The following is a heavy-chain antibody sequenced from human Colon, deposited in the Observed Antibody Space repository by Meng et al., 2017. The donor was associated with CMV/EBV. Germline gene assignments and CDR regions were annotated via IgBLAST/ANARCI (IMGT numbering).Heavy chain of an antibody. Sequence: EVHLLESGGGLEQLWGSLRLTCAASGFIFGNYAMSWVRQAPGKGLEWVSTITGSGDGTYYADSVKGRFTISRDTSRNTLSLQMNSLRADDTAIYYCAKGRGLGASASNYWGQGTLVTVSS. J-gene: IGHJ4*02. D-gene: IGHD1-26*01. CDR3: AKGRGLGASASNY. V-gene: IGHV3-23*01. CDR1: GFIFGNYA. CDR2: ITGSGDGT.